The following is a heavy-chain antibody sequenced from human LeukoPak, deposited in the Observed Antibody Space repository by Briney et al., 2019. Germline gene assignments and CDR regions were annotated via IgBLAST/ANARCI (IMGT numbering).Heavy chain of an antibody. CDR1: GSTFSNYA. D-gene: IGHD1-7*01. CDR2: FSGSGGST. Sequence: GGSLRLSCAASGSTFSNYAMSWVRQAPGKGLEWVSGFSGSGGSTYYADSVKGRFTISRDNSKNTLYLQMRGLRAEDTAVYYCAKVGSGTSYYYYYMDVWGKGTTVTVSS. CDR3: AKVGSGTSYYYYYMDV. J-gene: IGHJ6*03. V-gene: IGHV3-23*01.